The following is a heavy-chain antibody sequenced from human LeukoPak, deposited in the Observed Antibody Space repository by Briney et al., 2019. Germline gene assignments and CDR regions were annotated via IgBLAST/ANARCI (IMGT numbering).Heavy chain of an antibody. Sequence: ASVKVSCKASGYTFTSYYMHWVRQAPGQGLEWMGIINPSGGSTSYAQKFQGRVTMTRDTSTTTVYMELTSLRSEDTAVYYCARDYRAAVAGHDYWGQGTLVTVSS. CDR2: INPSGGST. CDR1: GYTFTSYY. J-gene: IGHJ4*02. CDR3: ARDYRAAVAGHDY. V-gene: IGHV1-46*01. D-gene: IGHD6-13*01.